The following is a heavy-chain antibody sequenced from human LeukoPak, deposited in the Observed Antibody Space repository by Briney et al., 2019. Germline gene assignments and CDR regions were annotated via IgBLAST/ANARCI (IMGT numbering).Heavy chain of an antibody. Sequence: GGSLRLSCAASGFTFSSYGMHWVRQAPGKGLEWVAVISYDGSNKYYADSVKGRFTISRDNSKNTLYLQMNSLRADDTAVYYCAFTMVRGVQFDYWGQGTLVTVSS. D-gene: IGHD3-10*01. J-gene: IGHJ4*02. CDR1: GFTFSSYG. CDR2: ISYDGSNK. CDR3: AFTMVRGVQFDY. V-gene: IGHV3-30*03.